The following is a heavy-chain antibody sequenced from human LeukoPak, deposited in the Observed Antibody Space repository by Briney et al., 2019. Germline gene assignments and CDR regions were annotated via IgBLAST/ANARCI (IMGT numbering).Heavy chain of an antibody. V-gene: IGHV3-30*18. CDR2: ISYSGVNK. J-gene: IGHJ4*02. CDR1: GFTFSTYG. CDR3: AKDSLRNYYYGSGSRSGYFDY. Sequence: GRSLRLSCAASGFTFSTYGMHWVRQAPGQGLEWVALISYSGVNKYYADFVKGRFTICRDNSKNTLYLQMNSLGPQDTAIYYCAKDSLRNYYYGSGSRSGYFDYWGQGTLVTVSS. D-gene: IGHD3-10*01.